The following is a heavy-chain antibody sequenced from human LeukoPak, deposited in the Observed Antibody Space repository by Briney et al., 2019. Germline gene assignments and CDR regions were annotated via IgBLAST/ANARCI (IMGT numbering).Heavy chain of an antibody. Sequence: GALRLSCAASGCTFISSAMSWVGQAPAKEPEGVSGINGGGNSRYYEDSARGRCIISRDNSKNTLSLQMKTLRGEDTAVYFCAKSPLTRPLFFDYWGRGTLVAVSA. V-gene: IGHV3-23*01. D-gene: IGHD1-14*01. J-gene: IGHJ4*02. CDR2: INGGGNSR. CDR3: AKSPLTRPLFFDY. CDR1: GCTFISSA.